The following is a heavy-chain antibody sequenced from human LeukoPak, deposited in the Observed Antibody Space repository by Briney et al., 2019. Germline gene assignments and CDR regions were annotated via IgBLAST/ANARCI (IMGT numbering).Heavy chain of an antibody. J-gene: IGHJ4*02. Sequence: PGGSLGLSCAASGFSFSSYWMSWVRQAPGKGLEWVANINQDGSAKYYVDSVKGRFTISRDNAKTSVYLQMNSLRDEDAAVYYCASSHDSSGNDWGQGTLVIVSS. D-gene: IGHD3-22*01. CDR3: ASSHDSSGND. CDR1: GFSFSSYW. V-gene: IGHV3-7*01. CDR2: INQDGSAK.